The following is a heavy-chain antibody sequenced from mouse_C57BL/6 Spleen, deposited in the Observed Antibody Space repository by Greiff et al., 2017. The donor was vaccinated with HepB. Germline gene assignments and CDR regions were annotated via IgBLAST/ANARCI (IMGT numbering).Heavy chain of an antibody. J-gene: IGHJ4*01. CDR3: ARSYDYDEGYYAMDY. CDR1: GFSLTSYG. CDR2: IWSGGST. D-gene: IGHD2-4*01. Sequence: VQRVESGPGLVQPSQSLSITCTVSGFSLTSYGVHWVRQSPGKGLEWLGVIWSGGSTDYNAAFISRLSISKDNSKSQVFFKMNSLQADDTAIYYCARSYDYDEGYYAMDYWGQGTSVTVSS. V-gene: IGHV2-2*01.